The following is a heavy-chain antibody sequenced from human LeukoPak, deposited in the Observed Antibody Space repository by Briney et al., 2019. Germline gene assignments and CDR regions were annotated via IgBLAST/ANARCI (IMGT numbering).Heavy chain of an antibody. D-gene: IGHD5-12*01. CDR3: AKVRYSGYDPPYYFDY. Sequence: PGGSLRLSCAASGFTFSSYAMSWVRQAPGKGLEWVSAISGSGGSTYYADSVKGRFTISRDNSKNTLYLQTNSLRAEDTAVYYCAKVRYSGYDPPYYFDYWGQGTLVTVSS. V-gene: IGHV3-23*01. J-gene: IGHJ4*02. CDR2: ISGSGGST. CDR1: GFTFSSYA.